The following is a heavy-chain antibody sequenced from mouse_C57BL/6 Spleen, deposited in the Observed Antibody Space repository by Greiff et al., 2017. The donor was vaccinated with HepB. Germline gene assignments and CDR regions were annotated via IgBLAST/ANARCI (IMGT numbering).Heavy chain of an antibody. V-gene: IGHV1-50*01. CDR3: ARRMYYYGSDAMDY. Sequence: QVQLQQPGAELVKPGASVKLSCKASGYTFTSYWMQWVKQRPGQGLEWIGEIDPSDSYTNYNQKFKGKATLTVDTSSSTAYMQLSSLTSEDSAVYYCARRMYYYGSDAMDYWGQGTSVTVSS. CDR2: IDPSDSYT. CDR1: GYTFTSYW. J-gene: IGHJ4*01. D-gene: IGHD1-1*01.